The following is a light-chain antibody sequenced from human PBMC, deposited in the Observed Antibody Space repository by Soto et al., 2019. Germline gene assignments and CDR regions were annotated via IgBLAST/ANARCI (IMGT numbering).Light chain of an antibody. V-gene: IGKV1-5*01. CDR2: DAS. CDR3: QQYNSYSWT. CDR1: QGISSW. Sequence: DIQMTRSPSTLSASVGDRVTITCRASQGISSWLAWYQQKPGKAPKLLIYDASSLESGVPSRFSGSGAGTECTLTISSLQPDDFATYYCQQYNSYSWTFGQGTKVEIK. J-gene: IGKJ1*01.